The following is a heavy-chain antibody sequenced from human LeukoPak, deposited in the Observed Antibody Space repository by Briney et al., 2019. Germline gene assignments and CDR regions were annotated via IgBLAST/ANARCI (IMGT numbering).Heavy chain of an antibody. D-gene: IGHD2-15*01. Sequence: GGSLRLSCAASGFTFSSYSMNWVRQAPGKGLEWVSYISSSSSTIYYADSVKGRFTISRDNAKNSLYLQMNSLRAEDTAVYYCARAPMTRYCSGGSCYLDYWGQGTLVTVSS. V-gene: IGHV3-48*04. CDR1: GFTFSSYS. CDR3: ARAPMTRYCSGGSCYLDY. CDR2: ISSSSSTI. J-gene: IGHJ4*02.